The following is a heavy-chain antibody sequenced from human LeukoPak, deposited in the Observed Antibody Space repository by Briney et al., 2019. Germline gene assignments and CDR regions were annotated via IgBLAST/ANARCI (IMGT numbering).Heavy chain of an antibody. CDR3: ARLWAANYPFDY. CDR2: INPGNSES. D-gene: IGHD6-25*01. V-gene: IGHV5-51*01. CDR1: GYIFTNHW. Sequence: GESLKISCKGSGYIFTNHWIGWVRHMPGKGREWMAIINPGNSESTYSPSFRGQVTISADKSISTAYLQWSSLKASDTAMYYCARLWAANYPFDYWGQGTLVIVSS. J-gene: IGHJ4*02.